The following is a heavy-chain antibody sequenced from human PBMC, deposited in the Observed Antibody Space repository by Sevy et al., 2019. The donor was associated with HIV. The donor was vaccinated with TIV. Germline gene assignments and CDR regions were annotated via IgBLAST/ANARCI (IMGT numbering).Heavy chain of an antibody. V-gene: IGHV3-15*01. D-gene: IGHD3-16*01. CDR1: GLTFNNAW. CDR3: TSHALDYEARYNYDYGMDV. J-gene: IGHJ6*02. CDR2: IKDKTEGGTT. Sequence: GGSLRLSCAASGLTFNNAWMSWVRQAPGKGLEWVGRIKDKTEGGTTDYAAPVKGRFTISRDDSKNTQYLQMNSLKTEGTAVYYCTSHALDYEARYNYDYGMDVWGQGTTVTVSS.